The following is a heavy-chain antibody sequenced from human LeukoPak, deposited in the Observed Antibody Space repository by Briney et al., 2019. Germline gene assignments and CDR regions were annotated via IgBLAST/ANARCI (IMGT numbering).Heavy chain of an antibody. Sequence: GGSLRLSCAASGFTFSSYGMHWVRQAPGKGLEWVAVIWYDGSNEYYADSVKGRFTVSRDNSKNTLYLQMNSLRAEDTAVYYCASSSSELVYYGMDVWGQGTTVTVSS. CDR1: GFTFSSYG. V-gene: IGHV3-33*01. J-gene: IGHJ6*02. CDR3: ASSSSELVYYGMDV. D-gene: IGHD6-6*01. CDR2: IWYDGSNE.